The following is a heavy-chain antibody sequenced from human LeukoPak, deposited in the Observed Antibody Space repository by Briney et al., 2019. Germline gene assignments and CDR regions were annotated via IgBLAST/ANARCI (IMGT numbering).Heavy chain of an antibody. Sequence: SETLSLTCTVSGYSISSGSYWGWIRQPPGKGLEWIGSIHHSGSIYNNPSLKSRVTISVDTSKSQFSLKLSSVTAADTAVYYCARAFGVVIYFDYWGQGTLVTVSS. V-gene: IGHV4-38-2*02. CDR3: ARAFGVVIYFDY. D-gene: IGHD3-3*01. CDR2: IHHSGSI. CDR1: GYSISSGSY. J-gene: IGHJ4*02.